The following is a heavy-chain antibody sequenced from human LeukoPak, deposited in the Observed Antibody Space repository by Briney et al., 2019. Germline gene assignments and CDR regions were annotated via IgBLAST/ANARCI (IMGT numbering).Heavy chain of an antibody. V-gene: IGHV3-21*01. CDR2: ISIIGSCI. CDR3: ARDYAGSPDY. J-gene: IGHJ4*02. CDR1: GFTFSSYS. Sequence: NTGGSLRLSCAASGFTFSSYSMNWVRQAPGKGLHWVSPISIIGSCIRYADSVKGRFTNSRDNAKNTLYLQMNSLRDEDTAVYFCARDYAGSPDYWGQGTLVTVSA. D-gene: IGHD3-10*01.